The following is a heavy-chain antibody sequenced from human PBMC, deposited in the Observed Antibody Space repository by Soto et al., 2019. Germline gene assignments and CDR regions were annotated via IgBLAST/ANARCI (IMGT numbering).Heavy chain of an antibody. CDR3: AREGLTGTIGLYYYYAMDV. CDR2: IYYSGST. Sequence: SETLSLTCTVSGGSISSYYWSWIRQPPGKGLEWIGYIYYSGSTNYNPSLKSRVTISVDTSKNQFSLKLSSVTAADTAVYYCAREGLTGTIGLYYYYAMDVWGQGTTVT. D-gene: IGHD1-7*01. V-gene: IGHV4-59*01. J-gene: IGHJ6*02. CDR1: GGSISSYY.